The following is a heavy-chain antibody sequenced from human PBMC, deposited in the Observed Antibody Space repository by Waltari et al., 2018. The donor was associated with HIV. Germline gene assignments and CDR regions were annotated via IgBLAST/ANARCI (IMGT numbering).Heavy chain of an antibody. D-gene: IGHD3-10*01. V-gene: IGHV4-38-2*01. CDR3: ARCVGWHYGSGTYYPFDY. J-gene: IGHJ4*02. Sequence: QVQLQESGPGLVKPSETLSLTCAVSGYSISSCYYWGWIRQPPGKGLEWIGSIYHSGSTYYNPSLRSRVTISVDTSKNQFSLKLSSVTAADTAVYYCARCVGWHYGSGTYYPFDYWGQGTLVTVSS. CDR2: IYHSGST. CDR1: GYSISSCYY.